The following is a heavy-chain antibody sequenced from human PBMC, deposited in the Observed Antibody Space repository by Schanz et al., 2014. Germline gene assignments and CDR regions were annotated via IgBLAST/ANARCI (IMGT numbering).Heavy chain of an antibody. V-gene: IGHV3-23*04. CDR2: MNESHSTI. CDR3: AKGRFGELSAFDI. J-gene: IGHJ3*02. Sequence: EVHLVESGGGLVQPGGSLRLSCAASGFTFSSYAMSWVRQARGKGLEWVSAMNESHSTIYYADSVKGRFTISRDNSKNTLYLQMNSLRAEDTAVYFCAKGRFGELSAFDIWGQGTMVTVSS. CDR1: GFTFSSYA. D-gene: IGHD3-10*01.